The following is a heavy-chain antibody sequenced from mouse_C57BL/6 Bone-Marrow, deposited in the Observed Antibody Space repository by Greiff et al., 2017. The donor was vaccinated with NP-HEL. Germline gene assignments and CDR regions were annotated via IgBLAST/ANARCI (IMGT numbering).Heavy chain of an antibody. J-gene: IGHJ2*01. D-gene: IGHD2-3*01. Sequence: VQLKQSGAELVRPGSSVKMSCKTSGYAFTSYGINWVKQRPGQGLEWIGYIYLGNGYTEYNEKFKGKATLSSDTTSSTAYMQLSSLTSEDSAIYFCAREGWLPLDYWGQGTTLTVSS. CDR2: IYLGNGYT. CDR3: AREGWLPLDY. V-gene: IGHV1-58*01. CDR1: GYAFTSYG.